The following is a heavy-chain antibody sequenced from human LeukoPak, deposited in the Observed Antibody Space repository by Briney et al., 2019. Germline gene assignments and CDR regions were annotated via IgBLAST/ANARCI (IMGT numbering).Heavy chain of an antibody. V-gene: IGHV4-31*11. CDR3: ARGVAAAGYYYYYGMDV. J-gene: IGHJ6*02. Sequence: SETLSLTCAVYGVSFSGYYWSWIRQHPGKGLEWIGYIYYGGSTYYNPSLKSRVTISVDTSKNQFSLKLSSVTAADTAVCYCARGVAAAGYYYYYGMDVWGQGTTVTVSS. D-gene: IGHD6-13*01. CDR2: IYYGGST. CDR1: GVSFSGYY.